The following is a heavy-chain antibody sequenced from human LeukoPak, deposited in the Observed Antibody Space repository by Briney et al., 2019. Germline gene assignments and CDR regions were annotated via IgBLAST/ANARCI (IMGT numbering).Heavy chain of an antibody. V-gene: IGHV3-15*01. CDR3: ITITVTRGAL. CDR2: TKSKTYGETT. D-gene: IGHD3-10*01. CDR1: GFIFSNNW. Sequence: GGSLRLSCAASGFIFSNNWFSWVRQAPGKGLEWVGHTKSKTYGETTDYAEPVKGRFTISRDDAHDMVYLQLSSLRPEDTAVYYCITITVTRGALWGLGTLVTVSS. J-gene: IGHJ4*02.